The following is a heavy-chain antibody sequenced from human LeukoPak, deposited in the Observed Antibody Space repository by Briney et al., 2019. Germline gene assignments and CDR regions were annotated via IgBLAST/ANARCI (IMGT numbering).Heavy chain of an antibody. D-gene: IGHD3-3*01. CDR1: GGSFSGYY. Sequence: SETLSLTCAVYGGSFSGYYWSRIRQPPGKGLEWIGEINHSGSTNYNPSLKSRVTISVDTSKNQFSLKLSSVTAADTAVYYCARSGPLYDFWSGYYTNPHIWFDPWGQGTLVTVSS. CDR3: ARSGPLYDFWSGYYTNPHIWFDP. CDR2: INHSGST. J-gene: IGHJ5*02. V-gene: IGHV4-34*01.